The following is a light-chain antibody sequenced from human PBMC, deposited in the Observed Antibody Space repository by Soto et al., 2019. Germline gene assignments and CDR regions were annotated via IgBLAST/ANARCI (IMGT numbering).Light chain of an antibody. CDR2: AAS. CDR3: QQLNSYPFLT. Sequence: DIQLTQSPSFLSASVGDRVTITCRASQGISSYLAWYQQKPGKAPKLLIYAASTLQSGVPSWFSGSGSGTEFTLTISSLQPEDFATYYCQQLNSYPFLTFGGGTKVEIK. CDR1: QGISSY. V-gene: IGKV1-9*01. J-gene: IGKJ4*01.